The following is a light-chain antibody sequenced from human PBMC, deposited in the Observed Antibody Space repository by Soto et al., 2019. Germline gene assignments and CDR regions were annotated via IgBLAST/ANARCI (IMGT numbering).Light chain of an antibody. CDR2: GTS. Sequence: DIHMTQSPSTLSASVGDRVTITCRASQSISNWLAWYQQKPGRAPNLLIYGTSSLESGVPSRFSGTGSGTEFPLTVRSLQPDDFATYYCQHYNDYSWTFGQGTKVEIK. V-gene: IGKV1-5*03. J-gene: IGKJ1*01. CDR1: QSISNW. CDR3: QHYNDYSWT.